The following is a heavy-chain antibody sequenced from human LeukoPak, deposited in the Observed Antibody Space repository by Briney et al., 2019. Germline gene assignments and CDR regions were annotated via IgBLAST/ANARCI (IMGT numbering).Heavy chain of an antibody. V-gene: IGHV1-24*01. D-gene: IGHD6-6*01. CDR3: ATDLNYSSSSDYVPPYWYFDL. CDR1: GYTFTGYY. Sequence: GASVKVSCKASGYTFTGYYMHWVRQAPGKGLEWMGGFDPEDGETIYAQKFQGRVTMTEDTSTDTAYMELSSLRSEDTAVYYCATDLNYSSSSDYVPPYWYFDLWGRGTLVTVSS. CDR2: FDPEDGET. J-gene: IGHJ2*01.